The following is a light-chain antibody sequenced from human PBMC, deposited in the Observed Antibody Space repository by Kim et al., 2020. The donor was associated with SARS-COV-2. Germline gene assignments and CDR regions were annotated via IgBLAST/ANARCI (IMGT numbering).Light chain of an antibody. CDR1: QSVSTTY. CDR3: QQYGSSPYT. J-gene: IGKJ2*01. V-gene: IGKV3-20*01. Sequence: LSRGERATLSRRASQSVSTTYLAWYQQKPRHAPRLLIYGASSRATGIPDRFSGSGSGTDFILTISRLEPDDFAVYYCQQYGSSPYTFGQGTKLEI. CDR2: GAS.